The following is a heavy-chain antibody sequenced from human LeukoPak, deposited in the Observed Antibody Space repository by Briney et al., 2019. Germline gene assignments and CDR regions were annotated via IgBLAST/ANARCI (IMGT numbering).Heavy chain of an antibody. J-gene: IGHJ4*02. V-gene: IGHV3-21*01. CDR3: ARDGGYRAIDY. CDR2: ISSSSSYI. D-gene: IGHD5-12*01. CDR1: GFTFSRYS. Sequence: GGSLGLSCAASGFTFSRYSMKWVSQAPGKGLEGVSSISSSSSYIYFADSLKGRCTISRDNAKNSLYLQMNSLRAEDTAVYYCARDGGYRAIDYWGQGTLVTVSS.